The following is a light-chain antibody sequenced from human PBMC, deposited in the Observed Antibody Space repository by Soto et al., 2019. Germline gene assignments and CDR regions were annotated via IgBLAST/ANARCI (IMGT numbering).Light chain of an antibody. CDR1: QRVSSTY. J-gene: IGKJ1*01. CDR3: QQCGSSPWT. CDR2: VAS. Sequence: EIVLTQSPGTLSLSPGERATLSCRASQRVSSTYLAWYQQKPGQAPRLLIYVASSRATGIPDRFSGGGSGTDFSLTISRVEPEDFAVYYCQQCGSSPWTFGQGTKVEIK. V-gene: IGKV3-20*01.